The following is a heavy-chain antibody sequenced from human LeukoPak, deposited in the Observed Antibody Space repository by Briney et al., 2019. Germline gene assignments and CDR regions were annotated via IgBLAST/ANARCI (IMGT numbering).Heavy chain of an antibody. CDR2: ISYSGNT. J-gene: IGHJ6*03. D-gene: IGHD3-22*01. Sequence: PSETLSLTCTVSAGSISSSDYYCGWIRQSPRKGLEWIGRISYSGNTYYNPSLKSRVTISVDTSKNHFSLRLSSVTAADTAVYYCARLTHSYYSDTSGYYPYYYMDVWGKGTRVTVSS. V-gene: IGHV4-39*02. CDR3: ARLTHSYYSDTSGYYPYYYMDV. CDR1: AGSISSSDYY.